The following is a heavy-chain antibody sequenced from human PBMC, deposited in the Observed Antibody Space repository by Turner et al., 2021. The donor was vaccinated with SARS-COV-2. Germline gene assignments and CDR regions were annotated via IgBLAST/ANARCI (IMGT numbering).Heavy chain of an antibody. V-gene: IGHV3-21*01. Sequence: EVQLVESGGGLVKPGGSLRLSCAASGFTCSSYSMNWVRQAPGKGLEWVSSINSSSSYIYYAESGKGRFTTSRDNAKNSLYLQMNSLRAEETAVYYCARDHRPVVVPAAKRSGSYYYGMDVWGQGTTVTVSS. CDR3: ARDHRPVVVPAAKRSGSYYYGMDV. CDR1: GFTCSSYS. CDR2: INSSSSYI. D-gene: IGHD2-2*01. J-gene: IGHJ6*02.